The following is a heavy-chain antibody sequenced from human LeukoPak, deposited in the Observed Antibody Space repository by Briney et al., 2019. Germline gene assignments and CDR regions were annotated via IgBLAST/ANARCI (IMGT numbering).Heavy chain of an antibody. D-gene: IGHD3-22*01. CDR3: ARERYYDSSGYLNWFDP. J-gene: IGHJ5*02. Sequence: ASVKVSCKASGYTFTGYYMHWVRQAPGQGLEWMGWVNPNSGGTNYAQKFQGRVTMTRDTSISTAYMELSRLRSDDTAVYYCARERYYDSSGYLNWFDPWGQGTLVTVSS. CDR1: GYTFTGYY. CDR2: VNPNSGGT. V-gene: IGHV1-2*02.